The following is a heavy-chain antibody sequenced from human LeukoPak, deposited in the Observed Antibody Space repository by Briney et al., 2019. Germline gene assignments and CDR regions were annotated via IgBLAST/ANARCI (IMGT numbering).Heavy chain of an antibody. CDR2: INPSGGST. CDR3: ARDTMVRGVTISPPCDY. V-gene: IGHV1-46*01. D-gene: IGHD3-10*01. Sequence: GASVKVSCKASGYTFTSYYMHWVRQAPGQGLEWMGIINPSGGSTSYAQKLQGRVTMTTDTSTSTAYMELRSLRSDDTAVYYCARDTMVRGVTISPPCDYWGQGTLVTVSS. CDR1: GYTFTSYY. J-gene: IGHJ4*02.